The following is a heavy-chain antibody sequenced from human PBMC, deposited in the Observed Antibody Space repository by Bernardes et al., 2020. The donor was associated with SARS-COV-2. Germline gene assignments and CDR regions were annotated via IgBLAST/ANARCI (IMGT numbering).Heavy chain of an antibody. D-gene: IGHD1-7*01. CDR3: ARDRGRGTEQFDY. V-gene: IGHV1-3*01. J-gene: IGHJ4*02. Sequence: ASVKDSCKASGYTFTRYFMHWVRQAPGQRLEWMGWINAGNGNTEYSQKFQDRVTITRDTSASTAYMELSSLRSEDTAVYYCARDRGRGTEQFDYWGQGTLVSVSS. CDR2: INAGNGNT. CDR1: GYTFTRYF.